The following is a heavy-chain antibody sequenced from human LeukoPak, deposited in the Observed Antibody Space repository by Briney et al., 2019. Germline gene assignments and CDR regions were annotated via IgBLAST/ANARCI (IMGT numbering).Heavy chain of an antibody. CDR2: ISGSAVTT. J-gene: IGHJ4*02. CDR3: AKVPNWGRSGKFDY. Sequence: GGSLRLSCAASGFTFSSYATSWVRQAPGKGLEWVSAISGSAVTTYYSDSVKGRFTISRDNSKNTLYLQMNSLRVEDTAVYYCAKVPNWGRSGKFDYWGQGTLVTVSS. D-gene: IGHD7-27*01. V-gene: IGHV3-23*01. CDR1: GFTFSSYA.